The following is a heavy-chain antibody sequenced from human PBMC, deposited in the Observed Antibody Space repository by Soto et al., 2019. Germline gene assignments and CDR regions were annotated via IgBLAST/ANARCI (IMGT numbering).Heavy chain of an antibody. Sequence: SETLSLTCAVYGGSFRGYYWIWIRQPPVNGLEFSGEINHILSTNYNPSVKSRFTMSLYTSKNHFSLKLICVTAADTAVYYCARGWSRGALFRVVGYWGQGTLVTVSS. D-gene: IGHD3-10*01. CDR2: INHILST. CDR3: ARGWSRGALFRVVGY. J-gene: IGHJ4*02. CDR1: GGSFRGYY. V-gene: IGHV4-34*01.